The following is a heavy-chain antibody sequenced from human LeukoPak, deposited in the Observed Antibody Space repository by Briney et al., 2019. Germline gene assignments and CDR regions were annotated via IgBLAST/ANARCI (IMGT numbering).Heavy chain of an antibody. CDR3: ARRPIISDYYYYGMDV. CDR1: GGSISSYY. V-gene: IGHV4-59*08. J-gene: IGHJ6*02. CDR2: IYYSGST. Sequence: SETLSLTCTVSGGSISSYYWSWIRQPPGKGLEWIGYIYYSGSTNYNPSLKSRVTISVDTSNNQFSLKLSSVTATDTAVYYCARRPIISDYYYYGMDVWGQGTTVTVSS. D-gene: IGHD3-10*01.